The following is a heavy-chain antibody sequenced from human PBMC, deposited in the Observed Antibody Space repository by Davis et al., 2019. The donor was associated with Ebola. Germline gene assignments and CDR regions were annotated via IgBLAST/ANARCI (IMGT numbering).Heavy chain of an antibody. V-gene: IGHV1-18*01. CDR2: ISAYNGNT. D-gene: IGHD3-22*01. J-gene: IGHJ5*02. Sequence: SVKVSCKASGYTFTRYGLLWVRQAPGQGLEWMGWISAYNGNTNYAQKLQGRVTMTTDTSTSTAYMELRSLRSDDTAVYYCARDITMIVGGWFDPWGQGTLVTVSS. CDR1: GYTFTRYG. CDR3: ARDITMIVGGWFDP.